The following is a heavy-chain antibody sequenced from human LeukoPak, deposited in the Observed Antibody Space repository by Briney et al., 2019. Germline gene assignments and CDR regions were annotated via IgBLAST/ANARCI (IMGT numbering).Heavy chain of an antibody. D-gene: IGHD5-24*01. V-gene: IGHV4-38-2*01. CDR2: IYHSGST. CDR3: ARHRDGYHYYFDY. Sequence: SETLSLTCAVSGYSISSGYYWGWIRQPPGKGLEWIGSIYHSGSTYYNPSLKSRVTISVGTSKNQFSLKLSSVTAADTAVYYCARHRDGYHYYFDYWGQGTLVTVSS. J-gene: IGHJ4*02. CDR1: GYSISSGYY.